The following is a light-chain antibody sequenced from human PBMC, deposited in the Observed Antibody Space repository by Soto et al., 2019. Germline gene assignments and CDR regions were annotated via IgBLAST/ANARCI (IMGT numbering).Light chain of an antibody. CDR2: EDD. CDR3: QSYDSSNHEV. CDR1: SGSIASNY. J-gene: IGLJ3*02. Sequence: NFMLTQPHSVSESPGKTVTISCTRSSGSIASNYVQWYQQRPGSSPTTVIYEDDLRPSGVPDRFSGSTDRSTNSASLTISGLKTEDEADYYCQSYDSSNHEVFGGGTKVTVL. V-gene: IGLV6-57*01.